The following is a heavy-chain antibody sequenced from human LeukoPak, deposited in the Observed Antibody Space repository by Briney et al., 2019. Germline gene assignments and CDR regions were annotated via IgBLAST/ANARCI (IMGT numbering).Heavy chain of an antibody. CDR3: ARIEMATTQDYYYYMDV. Sequence: PSETLSLTCTVYGDSITSYYWSWLRQPPGKGPEWIGYIYYIGSTNYNPTLNSRVTISIDTSKNQFSLKLRSVTAADTAVYYCARIEMATTQDYYYYMDVWGKGTTVTVSS. V-gene: IGHV4-59*08. CDR2: IYYIGST. CDR1: GDSITSYY. D-gene: IGHD5-24*01. J-gene: IGHJ6*03.